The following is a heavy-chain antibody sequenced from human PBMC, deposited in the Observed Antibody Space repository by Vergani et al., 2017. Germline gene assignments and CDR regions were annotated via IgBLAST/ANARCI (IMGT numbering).Heavy chain of an antibody. J-gene: IGHJ5*02. Sequence: EVQLVESGGGLVKPGGSLRLSCAASGFTFSSYAMSWVRQAPGKGLEWVSRVKSDGNSAMYADSVKGRFTISRDNSKNTLYLEMKSLRVEDTAVYYCARARCGGACFMSNWLDTWGQGTLVSVSS. CDR2: VKSDGNSA. D-gene: IGHD2-21*02. CDR3: ARARCGGACFMSNWLDT. V-gene: IGHV3-74*03. CDR1: GFTFSSYA.